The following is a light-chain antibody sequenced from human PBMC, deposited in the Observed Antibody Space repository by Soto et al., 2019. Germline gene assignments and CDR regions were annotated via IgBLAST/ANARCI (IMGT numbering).Light chain of an antibody. J-gene: IGKJ1*01. Sequence: IQVTQSPSSLSASPGDRITLTCRASQSISSYLNWYQQKPGKAPKLLIYAASSLQSGVPSRFSGSGSGTDFTLTISSLQPEDFATYYCQQSYSTPPTFGQGTKVDI. CDR1: QSISSY. CDR3: QQSYSTPPT. CDR2: AAS. V-gene: IGKV1-39*01.